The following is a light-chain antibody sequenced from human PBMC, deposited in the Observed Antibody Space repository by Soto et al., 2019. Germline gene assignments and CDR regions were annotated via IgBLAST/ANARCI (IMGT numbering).Light chain of an antibody. CDR1: WPISNY. CDR2: AAS. CDR3: QQSYSSPVT. Sequence: MTQSPSSLSACVGDRVTIPCLASWPISNYLSWYQQKPGKAPKLLIYAASTLQSGVPSRFSGSESGTDFTLTVDSLQPEDFATYYCQQSYSSPVTFGQGTRLEIK. J-gene: IGKJ5*01. V-gene: IGKV1-39*01.